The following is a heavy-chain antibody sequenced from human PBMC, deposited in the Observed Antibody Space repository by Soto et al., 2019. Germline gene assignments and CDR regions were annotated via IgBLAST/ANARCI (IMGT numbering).Heavy chain of an antibody. CDR3: ARELPPAPGSFREDALDI. CDR2: IIPIFGTT. V-gene: IGHV1-69*15. J-gene: IGHJ3*02. D-gene: IGHD6-13*01. Sequence: QVQLVQSGAELQKPGSSVKVSCQASGGTFSNYAISWVRQAPGQGLEWLGKIIPIFGTTNYAQNFRGRVTSTADEYTTTAYMELSSLRSDDTALYYCARELPPAPGSFREDALDIWGQGTMITVSS. CDR1: GGTFSNYA.